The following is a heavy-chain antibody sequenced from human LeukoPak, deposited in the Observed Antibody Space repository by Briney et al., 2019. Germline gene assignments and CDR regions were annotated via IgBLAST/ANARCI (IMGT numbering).Heavy chain of an antibody. Sequence: GGTVRLSCAASGFTFSSYCMSWVRHAPGKGLEWVANIKQDGSEKYYVDSVKGRFTISRDNAKNSLYLQMNSLRAEDTAVYYCARVQTVAVAAAGDFDYWGQGTLVTVSS. CDR2: IKQDGSEK. V-gene: IGHV3-7*03. J-gene: IGHJ4*02. CDR3: ARVQTVAVAAAGDFDY. D-gene: IGHD6-13*01. CDR1: GFTFSSYC.